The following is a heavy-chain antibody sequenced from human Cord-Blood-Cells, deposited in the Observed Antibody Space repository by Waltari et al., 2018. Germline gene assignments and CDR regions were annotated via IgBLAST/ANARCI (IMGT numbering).Heavy chain of an antibody. D-gene: IGHD3-10*01. CDR3: ATADQTYYYGSGSLYYFDY. Sequence: QVQLVQSGAEVKKPGASVKVSCKVSGYTLTELSMHWVRQAPGKGLEGMGGFGTGKCETNYGQKVQGRVTMTEDTSTDTAYMELSSLRSEDTAVYYCATADQTYYYGSGSLYYFDYWGQGTLVTVSS. J-gene: IGHJ4*02. CDR1: GYTLTELS. V-gene: IGHV1-24*01. CDR2: FGTGKCET.